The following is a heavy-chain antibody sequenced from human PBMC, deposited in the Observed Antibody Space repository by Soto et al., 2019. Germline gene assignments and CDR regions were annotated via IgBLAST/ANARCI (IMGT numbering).Heavy chain of an antibody. V-gene: IGHV3-21*01. CDR3: AREETVVTPFYRGVDY. CDR1: GFTFSSYS. CDR2: ISSSSSYI. J-gene: IGHJ4*02. Sequence: EVQLVESGGGLVKPGGSLRLSCAASGFTFSSYSMNWVRQAPGKGLEWVSSISSSSSYIYYADSVKGRFTISRDNAKNSLYLQMNSLRAEDTAVYYSAREETVVTPFYRGVDYWGQGTLVTVSS. D-gene: IGHD2-21*02.